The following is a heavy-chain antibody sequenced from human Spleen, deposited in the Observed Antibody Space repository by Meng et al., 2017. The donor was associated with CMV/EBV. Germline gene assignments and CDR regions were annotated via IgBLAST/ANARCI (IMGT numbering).Heavy chain of an antibody. V-gene: IGHV3-7*01. CDR3: ANSGLLGRTR. Sequence: GGSLRLSCVGSGYAFSDYWMSWVRRAPGKGLEWVATIKHDGNEKYHVDSAKGRFTIPRDNAKNSLFLQMDSLRAEDTAMYYCANSGLLGRTRWGQGTLVTVSS. CDR1: GYAFSDYW. J-gene: IGHJ4*02. CDR2: IKHDGNEK.